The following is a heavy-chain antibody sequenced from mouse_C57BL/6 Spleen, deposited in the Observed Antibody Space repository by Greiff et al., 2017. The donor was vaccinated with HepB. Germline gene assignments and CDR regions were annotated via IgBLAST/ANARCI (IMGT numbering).Heavy chain of an antibody. CDR2: IYPSDSET. CDR3: ARGSDGSSLDY. Sequence: VQLQQPGAELVRPGSSVKLSCKASGYTFTSYWMDWVKQRPGQGLEWIGNIYPSDSETHYNQKFKDKATLTVDKSSSTAYMQLSSLTSEDSAVYYCARGSDGSSLDYWGQGTTLTVSS. V-gene: IGHV1-61*01. D-gene: IGHD1-1*01. CDR1: GYTFTSYW. J-gene: IGHJ2*01.